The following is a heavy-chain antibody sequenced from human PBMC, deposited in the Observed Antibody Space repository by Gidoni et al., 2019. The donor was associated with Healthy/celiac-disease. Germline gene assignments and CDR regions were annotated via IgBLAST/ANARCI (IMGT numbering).Heavy chain of an antibody. V-gene: IGHV3-23*01. D-gene: IGHD3-22*01. J-gene: IGHJ4*02. CDR3: AKDGHYYDSSGYYYFDY. Sequence: TISRDNSKNTLYLQMNSLRAEDTAVYYCAKDGHYYDSSGYYYFDYWGQGTLVTVSS.